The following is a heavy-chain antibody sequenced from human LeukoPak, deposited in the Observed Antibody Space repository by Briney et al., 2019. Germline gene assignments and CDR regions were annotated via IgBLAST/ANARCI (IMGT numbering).Heavy chain of an antibody. V-gene: IGHV1-69*13. CDR1: GSTFSRFA. J-gene: IGHJ5*02. CDR3: ARVVTPRYCSTTSCYWKGWFDP. Sequence: SVKVSCKASGSTFSRFAMSWVRRAPRQGPEWVGGIIPIFGTANYAQRFQGRVTITADESTGTAYMELSGLRSEDTAVYYCARVVTPRYCSTTSCYWKGWFDPWGQGTLVTVSS. D-gene: IGHD2-2*01. CDR2: IIPIFGTA.